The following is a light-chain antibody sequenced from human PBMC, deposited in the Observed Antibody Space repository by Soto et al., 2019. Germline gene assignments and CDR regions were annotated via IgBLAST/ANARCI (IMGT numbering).Light chain of an antibody. CDR2: KAS. Sequence: IQMTQSPSTLSGSVGDRVTITCRASQTISSCLAWYQQKPGQAPKLLIYKASTLECGVPERFSGSGSGTDFTLTISSLQADDFAAYYCQQYNGNPDAFGRGTKVDIK. CDR3: QQYNGNPDA. J-gene: IGKJ1*01. V-gene: IGKV1-5*03. CDR1: QTISSC.